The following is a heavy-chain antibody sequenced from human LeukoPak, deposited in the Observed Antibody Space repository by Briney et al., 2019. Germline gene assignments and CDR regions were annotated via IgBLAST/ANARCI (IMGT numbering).Heavy chain of an antibody. J-gene: IGHJ4*02. CDR3: ASLTGIAVAPY. Sequence: ASVQVSCQASGYTFTNYYMHWVRQAPGQGLEWMGIINPSGDSTTYAQKFQGRVTMARDTSTSTVYMELSSLRSEDTAVYYCASLTGIAVAPYWGQGTLVTVSS. CDR1: GYTFTNYY. CDR2: INPSGDST. V-gene: IGHV1-46*01. D-gene: IGHD6-19*01.